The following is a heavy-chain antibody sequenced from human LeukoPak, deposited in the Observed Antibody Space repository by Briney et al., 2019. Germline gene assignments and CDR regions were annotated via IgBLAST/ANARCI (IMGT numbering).Heavy chain of an antibody. D-gene: IGHD3-3*01. J-gene: IGHJ5*02. CDR1: GFIFSDYY. CDR2: ISSTDTTM. Sequence: PGGSLRLSCAASGFIFSDYYMTWIRQAPGKGLEWLSYISSTDTTMYQADSVKGRFTVSRDDAKNSLYPQMDSLRAEDTAVYYCARGGVFGATYSWFDPWGQGTLVTVSS. CDR3: ARGGVFGATYSWFDP. V-gene: IGHV3-11*01.